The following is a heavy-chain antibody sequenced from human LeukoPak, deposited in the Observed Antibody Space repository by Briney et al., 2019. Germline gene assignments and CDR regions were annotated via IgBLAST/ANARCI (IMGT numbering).Heavy chain of an antibody. CDR1: GGSFSGYY. CDR2: INHSGST. Sequence: SETLSLTCAVYGGSFSGYYWSWIRQPPGKGLEWIGEINHSGSTNYNPSLKSRVTISVDTSKNQISLKLTSVTAADTAMYYCARHTFHGQAVLVVVPTPDWYFDLWGRGTLVAVSS. CDR3: ARHTFHGQAVLVVVPTPDWYFDL. V-gene: IGHV4-34*01. J-gene: IGHJ2*01. D-gene: IGHD2-15*01.